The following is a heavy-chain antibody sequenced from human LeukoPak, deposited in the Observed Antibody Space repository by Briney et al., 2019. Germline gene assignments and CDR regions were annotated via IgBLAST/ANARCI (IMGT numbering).Heavy chain of an antibody. CDR2: IKQDGSAK. CDR3: AREKREGLWFGELFRFQYCGLDV. V-gene: IGHV3-7*01. Sequence: GGSLRLSCAASGFAFGDFWMSWVRQTPGKGLESVATIKQDGSAKEYVDSVKGRFTISRDNAKESLYLQMNDLRADDTGVYYCAREKREGLWFGELFRFQYCGLDVWGQGTTVIVSS. D-gene: IGHD3-10*01. J-gene: IGHJ6*02. CDR1: GFAFGDFW.